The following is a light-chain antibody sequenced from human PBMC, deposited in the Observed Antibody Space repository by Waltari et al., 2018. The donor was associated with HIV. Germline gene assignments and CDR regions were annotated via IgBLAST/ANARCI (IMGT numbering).Light chain of an antibody. CDR3: ASWDSSLSVGV. J-gene: IGLJ3*02. V-gene: IGLV1-51*02. CDR2: ENT. CDR1: SSTLRKNY. Sequence: QSVLTQPPSVSAAPGQKVTISCSGGSSTLRKNYVSWYQQSPGTAPRLLIYENTKRRSGLPDRFSGSKSATSATLDITGLQTGDEADYYCASWDSSLSVGVFGGGTRLTVL.